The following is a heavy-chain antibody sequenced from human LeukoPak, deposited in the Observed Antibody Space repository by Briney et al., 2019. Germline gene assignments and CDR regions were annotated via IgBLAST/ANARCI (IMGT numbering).Heavy chain of an antibody. V-gene: IGHV3-43*02. D-gene: IGHD1-26*01. J-gene: IGHJ6*02. CDR2: IKSDGGKT. CDR1: GFAFQAFE. CDR3: ATWAFYHGVDV. Sequence: GGSLRLSCTASGFAFQAFEMHWVRQVPGKGLEWVSLIKSDGGKTDYADSVRGRLTISRDNGENSLYLQMNSLRGEDSALYYCATWAFYHGVDVWGQGTMVTVSS.